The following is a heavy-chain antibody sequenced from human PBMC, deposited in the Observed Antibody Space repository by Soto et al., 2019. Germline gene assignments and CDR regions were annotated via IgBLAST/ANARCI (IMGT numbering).Heavy chain of an antibody. CDR3: AIGGENCYGDCTRAQ. CDR2: ISGSGVDT. Sequence: EVQVVQSGGGSVQPGGSLRLSCEASGFTFRSYGMTWVRQAPGKGLEWVAGISGSGVDTKYADSVKGRFIIARDNSMNKMYLQKNKLRVEDTAVYFCAIGGENCYGDCTRAQWGQGTLVTVSS. D-gene: IGHD2-21*02. CDR1: GFTFRSYG. J-gene: IGHJ4*02. V-gene: IGHV3-23*04.